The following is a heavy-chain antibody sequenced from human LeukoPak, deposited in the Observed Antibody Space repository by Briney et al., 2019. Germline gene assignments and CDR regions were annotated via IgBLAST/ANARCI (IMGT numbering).Heavy chain of an antibody. D-gene: IGHD5-18*01. CDR2: MNPNSGNT. CDR1: GYTFTSYD. V-gene: IGHV1-8*01. Sequence: GASVTVSCKASGYTFTSYDINWVRQAAGQGLEWMGWMNPNSGNTDYAQKFQGRVTMTRNTSISTAYMELSSLRSEDTAVYYCARLRMVTNWFDPWGQGTLVTVSS. J-gene: IGHJ5*02. CDR3: ARLRMVTNWFDP.